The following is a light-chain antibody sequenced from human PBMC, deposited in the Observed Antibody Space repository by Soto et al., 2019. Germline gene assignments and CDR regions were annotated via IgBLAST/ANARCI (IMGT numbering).Light chain of an antibody. Sequence: DIQMTQSPSTLSASVGDRVAITCRVSQSISSWLAWYQQKPGKAPKLLIYKASSLENGVASRFSGSGSGTESTLTISSLQPDDFATYYCQQYNSYPWTFGQGTEVEIK. J-gene: IGKJ1*01. CDR3: QQYNSYPWT. CDR1: QSISSW. CDR2: KAS. V-gene: IGKV1-5*03.